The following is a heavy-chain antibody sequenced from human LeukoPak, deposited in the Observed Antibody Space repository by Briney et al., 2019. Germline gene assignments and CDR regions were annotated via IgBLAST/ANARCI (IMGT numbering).Heavy chain of an antibody. CDR1: GGTSSSYA. J-gene: IGHJ4*02. CDR2: IIPIFGTA. Sequence: GSSVTVSCKASGGTSSSYAISWVRQAPGQGLEWMGGIIPIFGTANYAQKFQGRVTITADESTSTAYMELSSLRSEDTAVYYCAAIAAAGTSLFDYWGQGTLVTVSS. CDR3: AAIAAAGTSLFDY. V-gene: IGHV1-69*01. D-gene: IGHD6-13*01.